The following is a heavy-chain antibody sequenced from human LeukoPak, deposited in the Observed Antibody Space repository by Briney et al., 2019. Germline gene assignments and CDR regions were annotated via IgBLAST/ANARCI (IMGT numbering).Heavy chain of an antibody. CDR2: IKSKTDGGTT. J-gene: IGHJ5*02. CDR1: VFTFSNAW. Sequence: GGSLRLSCAASVFTFSNAWMSWVRQAPGKGLEWVGRIKSKTDGGTTDYAAPVEGRFTISRDDSKNTLYLQMNSLKTEDTAVYYCTTDGAYNWNDVAWFDPWGQGTLVTVSS. CDR3: TTDGAYNWNDVAWFDP. D-gene: IGHD1-1*01. V-gene: IGHV3-15*01.